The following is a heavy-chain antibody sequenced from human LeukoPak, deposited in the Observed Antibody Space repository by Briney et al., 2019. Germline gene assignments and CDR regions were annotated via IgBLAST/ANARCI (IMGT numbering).Heavy chain of an antibody. CDR3: ARFTYYYDSSGYYQDAFDI. Sequence: SVKVSCKASGGTFSSYAISWMRQAPGQGLEWMGRIIPILGIANYAQKFQGRVTITADKSTSTAYMELSSLRSEDTAVYYCARFTYYYDSSGYYQDAFDIWGQGTMVTVSS. D-gene: IGHD3-22*01. CDR1: GGTFSSYA. CDR2: IIPILGIA. V-gene: IGHV1-69*04. J-gene: IGHJ3*02.